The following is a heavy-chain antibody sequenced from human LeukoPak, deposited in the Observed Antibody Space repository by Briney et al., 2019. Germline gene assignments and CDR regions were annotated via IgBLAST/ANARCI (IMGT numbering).Heavy chain of an antibody. Sequence: GGSLRLSCAASGFTFSSYSMNWVRQAPGKGLEWVSSISSSSSYIYYADSVKGRFTISRDNAKNSLYLQMNSLRAEDTAVYYCARLHDFWGGSTDNWFDPWGQGTLVTVSS. CDR3: ARLHDFWGGSTDNWFDP. D-gene: IGHD3-3*01. V-gene: IGHV3-21*01. J-gene: IGHJ5*02. CDR1: GFTFSSYS. CDR2: ISSSSSYI.